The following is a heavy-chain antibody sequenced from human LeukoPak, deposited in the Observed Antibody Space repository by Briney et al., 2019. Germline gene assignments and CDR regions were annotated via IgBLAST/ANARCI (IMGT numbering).Heavy chain of an antibody. D-gene: IGHD6-19*01. CDR2: IWYDGSNK. Sequence: GMSLGLSCAASGFTFSPYGMHWVRQAPGKGLEWVAVIWYDGSNKYYADSVKGRFTISRDNSKNTLYLQMNSLRAEDTAVYYCAGSIAVAGTIDYWGQGTLVAVSS. V-gene: IGHV3-33*01. CDR3: AGSIAVAGTIDY. J-gene: IGHJ4*02. CDR1: GFTFSPYG.